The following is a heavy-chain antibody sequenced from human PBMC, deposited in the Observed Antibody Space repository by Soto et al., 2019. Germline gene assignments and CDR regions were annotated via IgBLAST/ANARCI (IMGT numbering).Heavy chain of an antibody. CDR3: ARDRLESSTYGMDV. CDR2: MFYSGLT. Sequence: SETLSLTCSVSGYSVSSSDYYWAWIRQPPGKGLEWIGSMFYSGLTYYNPSLKSRVTLSVDMSKNQFSLRLTSVTAADSAVYYCARDRLESSTYGMDVWGRGTTVTVSS. CDR1: GYSVSSSDYY. D-gene: IGHD3-16*02. J-gene: IGHJ6*02. V-gene: IGHV4-39*07.